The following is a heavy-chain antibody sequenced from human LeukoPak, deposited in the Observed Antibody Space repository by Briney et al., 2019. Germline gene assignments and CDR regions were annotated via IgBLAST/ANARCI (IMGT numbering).Heavy chain of an antibody. J-gene: IGHJ4*02. V-gene: IGHV3-21*01. Sequence: GGSLRLSCAASGFTFSSYSMNWVRQAPGKGLEWVSSISSSSSYIYYADSVKGRFTISRDNAKNSLYLQMNGLRAEDTAVYYCARDGVTMTDYWGQGTLVTVSS. CDR1: GFTFSSYS. D-gene: IGHD3-10*01. CDR2: ISSSSSYI. CDR3: ARDGVTMTDY.